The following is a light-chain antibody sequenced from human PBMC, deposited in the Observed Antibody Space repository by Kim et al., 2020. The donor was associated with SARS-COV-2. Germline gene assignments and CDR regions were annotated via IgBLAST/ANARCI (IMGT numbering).Light chain of an antibody. CDR3: QQTYSIPLT. CDR1: QSTSSY. V-gene: IGKV1-39*01. J-gene: IGKJ5*01. Sequence: ASVGDTCSIACPASQSTSSYLYWCQQKPGKAPKLLIYTVYSLQSGVPSRFSGSGSGTDSTLTISSLQPENIATYYCQQTYSIPLTFGEGTRLGIK. CDR2: TVY.